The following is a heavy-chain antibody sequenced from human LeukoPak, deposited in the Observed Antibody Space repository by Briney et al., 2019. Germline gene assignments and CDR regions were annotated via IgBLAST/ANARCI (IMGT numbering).Heavy chain of an antibody. J-gene: IGHJ5*02. CDR3: ARDLGYSYGGFDP. D-gene: IGHD5-18*01. CDR1: GGSISSYY. Sequence: PSETLSLTCTVSGGSISSYYWSWIRQPPGKGLEWIGYIYYSGSTYYNPSLKSRVTISVDTSKNQFSLKLSSVTAADTAVYYCARDLGYSYGGFDPWGQGTLVTVSP. V-gene: IGHV4-59*12. CDR2: IYYSGST.